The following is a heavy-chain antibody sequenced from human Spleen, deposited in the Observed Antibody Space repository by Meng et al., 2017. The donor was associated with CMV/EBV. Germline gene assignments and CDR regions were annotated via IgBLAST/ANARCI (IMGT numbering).Heavy chain of an antibody. J-gene: IGHJ4*02. CDR3: ARDTSGALDY. Sequence: GGSLRLSCAASGFTFSDYYLSWIRQAPGKGLEWVATIKQDGSERYSVDSVKGRFTISRDNAKNSLYLQMNSLRAEDTAVYYCARDTSGALDYWGQGTLVTVSS. D-gene: IGHD2-8*01. CDR2: IKQDGSER. V-gene: IGHV3-7*01. CDR1: GFTFSDYY.